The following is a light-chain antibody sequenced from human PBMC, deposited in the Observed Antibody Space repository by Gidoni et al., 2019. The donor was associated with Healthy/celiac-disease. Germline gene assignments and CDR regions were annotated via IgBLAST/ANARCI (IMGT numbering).Light chain of an antibody. CDR2: AAA. Sequence: DVQLTQSPSFLSASVGARVTITCRASPYIGSSLAWYQRKSGEAPKFLIYAAATLQSGVPSRFSGSGSGTEFTLTISSLQAEDFATYYCQQLYISPPTFGGGTKVEIK. J-gene: IGKJ4*01. CDR1: PYIGSS. CDR3: QQLYISPPT. V-gene: IGKV1-9*01.